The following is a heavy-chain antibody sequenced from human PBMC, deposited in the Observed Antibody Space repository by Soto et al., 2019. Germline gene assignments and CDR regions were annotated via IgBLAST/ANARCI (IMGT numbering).Heavy chain of an antibody. V-gene: IGHV3-33*01. CDR1: GFTFSSYG. CDR3: ARGVATIGNFDY. Sequence: QVQLVESGGGVVQPGRSLRLSCAASGFTFSSYGMHWVRQAPGKGLEWVAVIWYDGSNKYYADSVKGRFTISRDNSKNTLYLQMNSLRAEDTAVYYCARGVATIGNFDYWGQGTLVTVSS. J-gene: IGHJ4*02. D-gene: IGHD5-12*01. CDR2: IWYDGSNK.